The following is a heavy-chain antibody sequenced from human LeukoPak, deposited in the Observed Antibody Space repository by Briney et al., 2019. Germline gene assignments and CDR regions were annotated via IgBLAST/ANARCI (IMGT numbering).Heavy chain of an antibody. CDR3: ARQLGYCSSTSCYADKVDY. CDR2: IYYSGST. V-gene: IGHV4-39*01. D-gene: IGHD2-2*01. Sequence: PSETLSLTCTVSGGSISSSSYYWGWIRQPPGKGLEWIGSIYYSGSTYYNPSLKSRVTIFVDTSKNQSSLKLSSVTAADTAVYYCARQLGYCSSTSCYADKVDYWGQGTLVTVSS. CDR1: GGSISSSSYY. J-gene: IGHJ4*02.